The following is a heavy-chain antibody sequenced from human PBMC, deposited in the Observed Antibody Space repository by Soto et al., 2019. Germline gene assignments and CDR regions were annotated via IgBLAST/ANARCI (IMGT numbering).Heavy chain of an antibody. CDR1: GFTFSRYA. CDR3: ARLSSSWYHSYLDY. Sequence: GGSLRLSCTASGFTFSRYAMSWVRQAPGKGLEWVSAISGSGGRTYYADSVKGRFTISRDNSKNTLYLQMNSLRAEDTAVYYCARLSSSWYHSYLDYWGQGTLVTAPQ. J-gene: IGHJ4*02. CDR2: ISGSGGRT. D-gene: IGHD6-13*01. V-gene: IGHV3-23*01.